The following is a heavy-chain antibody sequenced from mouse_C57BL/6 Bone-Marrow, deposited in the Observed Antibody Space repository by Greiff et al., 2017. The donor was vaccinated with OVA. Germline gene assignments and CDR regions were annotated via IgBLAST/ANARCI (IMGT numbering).Heavy chain of an antibody. V-gene: IGHV5-6*01. J-gene: IGHJ3*01. CDR2: ISSGGSYT. Sequence: EVQGVESGGDLVKPGGSLKLSCAASGFTFSSYGMSWVRQTPDKRLEWVATISSGGSYTYYPDSVKGRFTISRDNAKNTLYLQMSSLKSEDTAMYYCARHGTPWFAYWGQGTLVTVSA. CDR3: ARHGTPWFAY. CDR1: GFTFSSYG. D-gene: IGHD4-1*01.